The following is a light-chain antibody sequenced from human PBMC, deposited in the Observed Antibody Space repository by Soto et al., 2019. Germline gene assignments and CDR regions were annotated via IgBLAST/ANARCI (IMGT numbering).Light chain of an antibody. CDR3: SSYTSRSTFR. V-gene: IGLV2-14*01. CDR1: GINVGGYNY. CDR2: DVS. Sequence: QSALTQPASVSGFLGLSSPTSCPGTGINVGGYNYVSGYQRYPGKAPKLMIYDVSNRPSGVSKRFSGSKSGDTASLTISGLQAEDEAEYYCSSYTSRSTFRFGGGTKLTVL. J-gene: IGLJ2*01.